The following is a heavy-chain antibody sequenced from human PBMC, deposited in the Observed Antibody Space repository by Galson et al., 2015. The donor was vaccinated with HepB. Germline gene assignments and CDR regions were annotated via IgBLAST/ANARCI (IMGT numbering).Heavy chain of an antibody. J-gene: IGHJ4*02. CDR2: MNPNSGNT. CDR1: GYTFTSYD. V-gene: IGHV1-8*01. D-gene: IGHD6-19*01. CDR3: AYSEYSSGWYAVDY. Sequence: SVKVSCKASGYTFTSYDINWVRQATGQGLEWMGWMNPNSGNTGYAQKFQGRVTMTRNTSISTAYMELSSLRSEDTAVYYCAYSEYSSGWYAVDYWGQGTLVTVSS.